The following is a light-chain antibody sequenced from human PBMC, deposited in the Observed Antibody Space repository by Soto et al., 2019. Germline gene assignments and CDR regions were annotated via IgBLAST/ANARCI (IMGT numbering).Light chain of an antibody. CDR3: LQYNKWPPIT. CDR2: DTS. Sequence: EVVLTQSPATLSVSPGERATLSCRASQSVSIKLAWYQQKPGQAPRLLIYDTSTRATGIPARFSGSGSGTEFTLTISSLQSEDFAVYYCLQYNKWPPITFGQGTRLEIK. J-gene: IGKJ5*01. V-gene: IGKV3-15*01. CDR1: QSVSIK.